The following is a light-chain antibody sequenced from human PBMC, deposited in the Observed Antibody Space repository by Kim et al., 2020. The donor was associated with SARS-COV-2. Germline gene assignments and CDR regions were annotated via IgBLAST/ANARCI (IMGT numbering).Light chain of an antibody. J-gene: IGKJ4*01. Sequence: DMQMTQSPSSLSASVGDRVTITCQASQDINNYLNWYQQKPGKAPKLLIYDASNLQAGIPSRFSGSGSGTDFTLTISSLQPEDFATYYCQQYDTLPLSFGGGTKVEIK. CDR2: DAS. CDR1: QDINNY. V-gene: IGKV1-33*01. CDR3: QQYDTLPLS.